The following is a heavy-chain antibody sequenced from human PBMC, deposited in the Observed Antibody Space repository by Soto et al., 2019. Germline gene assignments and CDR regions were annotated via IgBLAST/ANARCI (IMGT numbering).Heavy chain of an antibody. CDR3: ARDRVESGYPEYFQH. D-gene: IGHD3-22*01. CDR2: IYSGGST. CDR1: GFTVSSNY. V-gene: IGHV3-53*01. J-gene: IGHJ1*01. Sequence: EVQLVASGGVLIQPGGSLRLSCAASGFTVSSNYMSWVRQAPGKGLEWVSVIYSGGSTYYADSVKGRFTISRDNSKNTLYLQMNSMRAEDTAVYYCARDRVESGYPEYFQHWRQGTLVTVSS.